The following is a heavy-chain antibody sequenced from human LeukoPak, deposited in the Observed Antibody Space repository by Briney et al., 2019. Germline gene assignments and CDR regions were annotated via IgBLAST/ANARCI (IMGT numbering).Heavy chain of an antibody. CDR2: IYTSGST. V-gene: IGHV4-61*02. D-gene: IGHD2-2*01. CDR1: GGSISSGSYY. J-gene: IGHJ4*02. Sequence: SETLSLTCTVSGGSISSGSYYWSWIRQPAGKGLEWIGRIYTSGSTNYNPSLKSRVTISVDTSKNQFSLKLSSVTAADTAVYYCARVCLPQYYFDYWGQGTLVTVSS. CDR3: ARVCLPQYYFDY.